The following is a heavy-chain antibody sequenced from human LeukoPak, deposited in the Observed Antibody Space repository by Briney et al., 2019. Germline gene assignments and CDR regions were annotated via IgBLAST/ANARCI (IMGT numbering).Heavy chain of an antibody. J-gene: IGHJ6*04. V-gene: IGHV4-38-2*01. CDR3: ARGSNYYYSMDV. Sequence: SETLSLTCAVSGYSISSGYYWGWIRQPPGNGLEWIGSIYQSVSTYYSPSLKSRVAISADTPKNQFSLKLTSVTAADTAVYYCARGSNYYYSMDVWGKGTTVTVSS. CDR2: IYQSVST. CDR1: GYSISSGYY. D-gene: IGHD3/OR15-3a*01.